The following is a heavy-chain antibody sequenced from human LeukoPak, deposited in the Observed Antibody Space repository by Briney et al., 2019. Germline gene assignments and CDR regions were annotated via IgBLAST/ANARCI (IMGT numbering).Heavy chain of an antibody. J-gene: IGHJ4*02. D-gene: IGHD2-2*01. CDR3: AGYSVLGPNTDS. Sequence: AGTLSLSCAASSFTISNYRMIWVRQTQGQGLVGVANIEQDGSEKSHVDSVKGPFTISTDNAKKSLVLRMHSLRADDVALYYCAGYSVLGPNTDSCGQGNLVTVSS. V-gene: IGHV3-7*01. CDR1: SFTISNYR. CDR2: IEQDGSEK.